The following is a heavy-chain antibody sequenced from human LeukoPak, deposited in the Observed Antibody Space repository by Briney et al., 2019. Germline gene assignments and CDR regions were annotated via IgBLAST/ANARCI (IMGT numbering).Heavy chain of an antibody. Sequence: GGSLRPSCVASGFTSTGFTMHWAARAPGKGLEGLASIWYDASRVYYADSVKGQFTISRDNSKNTLYLQMHSLRAEDTAVYYCASYYGSGLFDYWGQGTLVTVSS. V-gene: IGHV3-30*02. CDR2: IWYDASRV. J-gene: IGHJ4*02. CDR1: GFTSTGFT. CDR3: ASYYGSGLFDY. D-gene: IGHD3-10*01.